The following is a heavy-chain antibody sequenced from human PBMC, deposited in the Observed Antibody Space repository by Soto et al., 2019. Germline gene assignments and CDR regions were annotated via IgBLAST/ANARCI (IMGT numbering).Heavy chain of an antibody. CDR1: GFTFHTYT. J-gene: IGHJ6*02. V-gene: IGHV3-21*01. CDR3: AREEVSRPNTYHGLDV. CDR2: ISSRSSYI. Sequence: EVQLAESGGGLVKPGGSLRLSCAASGFTFHTYTMNWVRQAPGKGLEWVSSISSRSSYIYYADSVKGRFTISRDDARNSLYLQMSGLRVADTAVYYCAREEVSRPNTYHGLDVWGQGTTVTVSS.